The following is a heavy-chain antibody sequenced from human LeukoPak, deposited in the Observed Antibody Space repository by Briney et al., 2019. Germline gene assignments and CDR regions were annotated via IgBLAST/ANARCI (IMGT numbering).Heavy chain of an antibody. CDR2: IKQDGSEK. J-gene: IGHJ5*02. CDR1: GFTFSGYG. Sequence: GGSLRLSCAASGFTFSGYGMHWVRQAPGKGLEWVASIKQDGSEKYYVDSVKGRFTISRDNAKNSLYLQMNSLTVEDTAVYYCARHGHYRFDPWGQGTLVTVSS. CDR3: ARHGHYRFDP. V-gene: IGHV3-7*03. D-gene: IGHD3-10*01.